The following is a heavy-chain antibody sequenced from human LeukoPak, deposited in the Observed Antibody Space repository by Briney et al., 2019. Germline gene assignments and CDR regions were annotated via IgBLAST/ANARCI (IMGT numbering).Heavy chain of an antibody. Sequence: GGSLRLSCAASGFTVSSNYMHWVRQAPGKGLEWVAFISYHGSNKYYADSVKGRFTISRDNSKNTLYLQMNSVRAEDTAVYYCARATEGMFFDYWGQGTLVTVSS. J-gene: IGHJ4*02. CDR3: ARATEGMFFDY. V-gene: IGHV3-30-3*01. CDR1: GFTVSSNY. CDR2: ISYHGSNK. D-gene: IGHD3-10*02.